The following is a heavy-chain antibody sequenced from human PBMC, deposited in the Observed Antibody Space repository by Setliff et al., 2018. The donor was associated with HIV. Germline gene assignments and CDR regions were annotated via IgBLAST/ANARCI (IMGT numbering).Heavy chain of an antibody. V-gene: IGHV4-59*01. Sequence: PSETLSLTCGVSSGSINGYHWSWVRQAPGRGLEWIGYVSYSGSTSYNPSLNSRVTMSVDASRDQFSLKLSSVTAADTAVYYCARTRGRALLSYYFDSWGQGRLVTV. CDR2: VSYSGST. J-gene: IGHJ4*02. CDR1: SGSINGYH. CDR3: ARTRGRALLSYYFDS.